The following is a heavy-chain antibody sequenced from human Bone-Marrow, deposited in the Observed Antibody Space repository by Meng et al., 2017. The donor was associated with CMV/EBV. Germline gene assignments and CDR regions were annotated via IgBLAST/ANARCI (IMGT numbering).Heavy chain of an antibody. Sequence: KVSCKGSGYSFTSYWIGWVRQMPGKGLEWRGIIYPGDSDTRYSPSFQGQVTISADKSISTAYLQWSSLQASDTAMYYCARRVGANAFDIWGQGTMGTVSS. D-gene: IGHD1-26*01. CDR3: ARRVGANAFDI. J-gene: IGHJ3*02. V-gene: IGHV5-51*01. CDR2: IYPGDSDT. CDR1: GYSFTSYW.